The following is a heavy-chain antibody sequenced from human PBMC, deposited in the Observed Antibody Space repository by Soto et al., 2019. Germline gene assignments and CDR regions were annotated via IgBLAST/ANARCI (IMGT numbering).Heavy chain of an antibody. D-gene: IGHD3-10*01. J-gene: IGHJ3*01. Sequence: QVQLQQWGAGLLKPSETLSLSCAVYGGSFSGYYWSWIRQPPGKGLEWIGEINHSGNTNYNPSLKSRXXIXVXRSKTQFSLKLSSVSAADTAVYYCARGTWVRSAFDVWGQGTMVTVAS. CDR2: INHSGNT. CDR1: GGSFSGYY. CDR3: ARGTWVRSAFDV. V-gene: IGHV4-34*01.